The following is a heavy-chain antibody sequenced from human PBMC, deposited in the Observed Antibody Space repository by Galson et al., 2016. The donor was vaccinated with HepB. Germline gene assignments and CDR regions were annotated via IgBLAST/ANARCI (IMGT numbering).Heavy chain of an antibody. D-gene: IGHD1-26*01. V-gene: IGHV1-2*04. CDR1: GYTFTGHY. Sequence: SVKVSCKASGYTFTGHYIHWVRQAPGQGLEWMGWIDPNSGDTHYSKRFEGWVTMTRDTSISTAYMEVSRLKSNDTDLFYCARGVVGTSTDAFDVWGQGTTVTVS. CDR3: ARGVVGTSTDAFDV. J-gene: IGHJ3*01. CDR2: IDPNSGDT.